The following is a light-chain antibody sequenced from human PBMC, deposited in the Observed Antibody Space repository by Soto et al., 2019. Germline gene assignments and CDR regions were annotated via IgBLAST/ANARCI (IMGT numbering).Light chain of an antibody. CDR1: QSVSSSY. CDR2: GAS. Sequence: EIGLTQSPGTLSLSPGERATLSCRASQSVSSSYLAWYQQKPGQAPRLLIYGASSRATGIPDRFSGSGSGTDFTLTISRLEPEDFAVYYCQQYRSSPPTFGQGTKVEIK. J-gene: IGKJ1*01. CDR3: QQYRSSPPT. V-gene: IGKV3-20*01.